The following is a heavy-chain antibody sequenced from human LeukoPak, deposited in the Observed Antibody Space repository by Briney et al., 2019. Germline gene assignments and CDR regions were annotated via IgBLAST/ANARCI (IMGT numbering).Heavy chain of an antibody. D-gene: IGHD7-27*01. CDR2: IWYDGSYK. J-gene: IGHJ4*02. V-gene: IGHV3-33*01. CDR1: GFTFTSYG. CDR3: ARDPNWGSGY. Sequence: GGSWELSVAGPGFTFTSYGMHWVRQAPGKGLEWVAIIWYDGSYKYYADSVKGRFTISRDNSKNTLYLQMNSLRAEDTAVYYCARDPNWGSGYWGQGTLVTVSS.